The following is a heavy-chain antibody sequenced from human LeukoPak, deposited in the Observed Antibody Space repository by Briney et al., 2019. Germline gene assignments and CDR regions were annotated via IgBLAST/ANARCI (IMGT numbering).Heavy chain of an antibody. Sequence: SETLSLTCAVSLDSPTSNWWSWVRQPPGKGLEWIGEIHKSGNTNYNPSLKSRVTISMDRSKNQFSLKLSSVTAADTAVYYCARGGYSYAFPNDYWGQGTLVTVSS. V-gene: IGHV4-4*02. CDR3: ARGGYSYAFPNDY. D-gene: IGHD5-18*01. CDR1: LDSPTSNW. CDR2: IHKSGNT. J-gene: IGHJ4*02.